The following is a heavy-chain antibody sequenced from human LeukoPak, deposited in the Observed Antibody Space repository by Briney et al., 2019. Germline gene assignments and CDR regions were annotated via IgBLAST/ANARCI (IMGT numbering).Heavy chain of an antibody. D-gene: IGHD3-10*01. CDR1: GFTFSNYW. Sequence: GGSLRLSCADSGFTFSNYWMSWVRQAPGKELEWVASINQDGSDKYYVDSVKGRFTISRDNAKNSLYLQMSSLRADDTAVYYCARGYGSGSLGLDYWGQGTLVTVSS. CDR2: INQDGSDK. CDR3: ARGYGSGSLGLDY. V-gene: IGHV3-7*01. J-gene: IGHJ4*02.